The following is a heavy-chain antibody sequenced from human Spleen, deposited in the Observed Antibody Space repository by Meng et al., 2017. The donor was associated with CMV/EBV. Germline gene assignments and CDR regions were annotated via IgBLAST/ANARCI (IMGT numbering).Heavy chain of an antibody. V-gene: IGHV3-23*01. J-gene: IGHJ4*02. Sequence: GESLKISCAASGFTFSSYAMSWVRQAPGKGLEWVSIISGSGSSTYYADSVKGRFTLSRDNSKNTLYLQMKSLRAEDTAIYYCAKSYYDTSGYPDYWGQGTLVTVSS. CDR1: GFTFSSYA. CDR2: ISGSGSST. CDR3: AKSYYDTSGYPDY. D-gene: IGHD3-22*01.